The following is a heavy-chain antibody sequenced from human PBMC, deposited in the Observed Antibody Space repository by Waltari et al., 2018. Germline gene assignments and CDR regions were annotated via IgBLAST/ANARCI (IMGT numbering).Heavy chain of an antibody. J-gene: IGHJ3*02. CDR3: AKGSPLDAFDI. V-gene: IGHV3-23*03. CDR1: GFTFSSHA. CDR2: IYSGGSST. Sequence: EVQLLESGGGLVQPGGSLRLSCAASGFTFSSHAMSWVRQAPGKGLGWVSVIYSGGSSTYYADSVKGRFTISRDNSKNTLYLQMNSLRAEDTVVYYCAKGSPLDAFDIWGQGTMVTVSS.